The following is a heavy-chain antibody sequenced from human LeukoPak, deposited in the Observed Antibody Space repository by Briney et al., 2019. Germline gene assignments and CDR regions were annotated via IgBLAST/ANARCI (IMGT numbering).Heavy chain of an antibody. D-gene: IGHD6-13*01. CDR3: ARDRHSSSWYWFDP. CDR2: INPNHGDT. Sequence: ASVKVSCKASGYTFTGYYMHWVRQAPGQGLEWMGWINPNHGDTNYAQKFQDRVSMTRDTSISTAYMHLSRLRSADTAVYYCARDRHSSSWYWFDPWGQGTLVTVSS. CDR1: GYTFTGYY. J-gene: IGHJ5*02. V-gene: IGHV1-2*02.